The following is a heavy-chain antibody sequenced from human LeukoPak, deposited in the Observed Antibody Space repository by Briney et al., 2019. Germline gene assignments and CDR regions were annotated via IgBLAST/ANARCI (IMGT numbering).Heavy chain of an antibody. CDR3: ARVNYNWNHAYYYYYMDV. V-gene: IGHV4-59*01. Sequence: SETLSFTCTVSGGSISSYYLSWIRQPRGKGLEWIGYIYYSGSTNYNPSLKSRVTISVDTSKNQFSLKLSSVTAADTAVYYCARVNYNWNHAYYYYYMDVWGKGTTVTVSS. D-gene: IGHD1-20*01. J-gene: IGHJ6*03. CDR1: GGSISSYY. CDR2: IYYSGST.